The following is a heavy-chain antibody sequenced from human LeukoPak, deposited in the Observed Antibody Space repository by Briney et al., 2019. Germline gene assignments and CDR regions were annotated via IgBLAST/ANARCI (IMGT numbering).Heavy chain of an antibody. CDR2: IKQDGSEK. Sequence: PGGSLRLSCAASRFSFSHSWMTWIRQAPGKGLEWVANIKQDGSEKYYVGSVKGRFTISRDNPKNSLYLQMNRLRAEDTAVYYCAGEVRGLGSYGFDDWGQGTLVTVSS. D-gene: IGHD3-16*01. CDR3: AGEVRGLGSYGFDD. CDR1: RFSFSHSW. V-gene: IGHV3-7*01. J-gene: IGHJ4*02.